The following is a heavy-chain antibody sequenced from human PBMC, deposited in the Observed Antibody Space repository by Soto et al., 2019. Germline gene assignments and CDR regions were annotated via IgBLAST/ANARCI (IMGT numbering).Heavy chain of an antibody. D-gene: IGHD2-2*02. Sequence: QVQLQQWGAGLLKPSETLSLTCAVYGGSFSGYYWSWIRQPPGKGLERIREINDSGSTNYNPAFKSRVTLSVDTSKNQFSLKLSSVTAADTAVYYCARGPYCSSTSCYTGGGGAPLTMNYWGQGTLVTVSS. CDR3: ARGPYCSSTSCYTGGGGAPLTMNY. V-gene: IGHV4-34*01. CDR1: GGSFSGYY. CDR2: INDSGST. J-gene: IGHJ4*02.